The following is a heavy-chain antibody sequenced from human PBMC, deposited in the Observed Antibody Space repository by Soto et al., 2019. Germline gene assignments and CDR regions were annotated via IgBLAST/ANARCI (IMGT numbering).Heavy chain of an antibody. CDR2: IFYSGST. Sequence: SETLSLTCTVSGDSISSGSYYWDWIRQPPGKGLEWIGNIFYSGSTLYNPSLKGRVSIDVDTSSNQFSLRLTSVTAADTAVYFCARSGGYSGYDHFCDTWGHGTLVTVS. CDR3: ARSGGYSGYDHFCDT. D-gene: IGHD5-12*01. J-gene: IGHJ5*01. V-gene: IGHV4-39*01. CDR1: GDSISSGSYY.